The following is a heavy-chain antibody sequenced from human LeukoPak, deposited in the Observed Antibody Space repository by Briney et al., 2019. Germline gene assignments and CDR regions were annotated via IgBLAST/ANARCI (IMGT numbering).Heavy chain of an antibody. CDR3: ARYIAAATRDYYYYYMDV. J-gene: IGHJ6*03. Sequence: ASVKVSCKVSGYTLTELSMHWVRQAPGQGLEWMGWISAYNGNTNYAQKLQGRVTMTTDTSTSTAYMELRSLRSDDTAVYYCARYIAAATRDYYYYYMDVWGKGTTVTVSS. CDR1: GYTLTELS. D-gene: IGHD6-13*01. CDR2: ISAYNGNT. V-gene: IGHV1-18*01.